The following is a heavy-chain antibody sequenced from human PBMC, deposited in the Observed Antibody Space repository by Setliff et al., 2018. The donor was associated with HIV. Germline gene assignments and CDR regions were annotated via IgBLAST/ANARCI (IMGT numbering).Heavy chain of an antibody. J-gene: IGHJ6*03. CDR3: GRVGGAAEPYYYFMDV. D-gene: IGHD2-15*01. Sequence: PGGSLRLSCAASGFTFSNAWMSWVRQAPGKGLEWVGRIKSKTDGGTTDYAASVKGRFTVSRDSSKSSVYLQMDSLKTEDTAVYYCGRVGGAAEPYYYFMDVWGKGTTVTVSS. CDR1: GFTFSNAW. CDR2: IKSKTDGGTT. V-gene: IGHV3-15*01.